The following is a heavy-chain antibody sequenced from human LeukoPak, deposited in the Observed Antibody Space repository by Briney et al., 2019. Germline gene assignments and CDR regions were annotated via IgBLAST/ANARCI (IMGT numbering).Heavy chain of an antibody. Sequence: KPSETLSLTCTVSGGSISISSYYWGWIRQPPGKGLEWIGSIYYSGNTYYNPSLKSRVSISVDTSKNQFSLTLRSVPAADTGVFYCARHPRGVVAETYWGQGTLVTVSS. V-gene: IGHV4-39*01. J-gene: IGHJ4*02. D-gene: IGHD5-12*01. CDR2: IYYSGNT. CDR3: ARHPRGVVAETY. CDR1: GGSISISSYY.